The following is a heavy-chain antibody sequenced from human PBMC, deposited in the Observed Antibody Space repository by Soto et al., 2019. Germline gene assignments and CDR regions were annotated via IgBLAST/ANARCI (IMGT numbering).Heavy chain of an antibody. CDR2: ISGSGGST. J-gene: IGHJ4*02. Sequence: PGGSLRLSCAASGFTFSSYAMSWVRQAPGKGLEWVSIISGSGGSTYYADSVKGRFTISRDNSKNTLYLQMNSLRAEDTAVYYSASRSSGWYFVYWGQGTLVTVSS. D-gene: IGHD6-19*01. CDR1: GFTFSSYA. V-gene: IGHV3-23*01. CDR3: ASRSSGWYFVY.